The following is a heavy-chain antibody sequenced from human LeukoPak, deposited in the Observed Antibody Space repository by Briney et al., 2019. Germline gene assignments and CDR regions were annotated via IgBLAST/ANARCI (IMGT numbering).Heavy chain of an antibody. V-gene: IGHV4-39*01. Sequence: QPSETLSLTCTVSGGSISSNTYYWGWIRQPPGKGLEWIGSIYYSGSTYYNPSLKSRVSVSVDTSKNQFSLKLSSVTAADTAVYYCARSLRYGSGNYVTSNYFDYWGQGTLVTVSS. D-gene: IGHD3-10*01. CDR1: GGSISSNTYY. CDR3: ARSLRYGSGNYVTSNYFDY. CDR2: IYYSGST. J-gene: IGHJ4*02.